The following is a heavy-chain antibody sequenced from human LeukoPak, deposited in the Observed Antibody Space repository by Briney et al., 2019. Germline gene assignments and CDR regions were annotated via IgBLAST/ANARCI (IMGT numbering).Heavy chain of an antibody. V-gene: IGHV4-59*08. CDR2: TFYCGST. CDR3: VIQGEWEQAIDF. D-gene: IGHD1-26*01. CDR1: GASISSYY. J-gene: IGHJ4*02. Sequence: SETLSLTCTVSGASISSYYWSWIRQPPGRGLEWIGYTFYCGSTNYNPSLKSRVTISVDTSKNQFSLPLTSVTAADTAVYYCVIQGEWEQAIDFWGQGTLVTVSS.